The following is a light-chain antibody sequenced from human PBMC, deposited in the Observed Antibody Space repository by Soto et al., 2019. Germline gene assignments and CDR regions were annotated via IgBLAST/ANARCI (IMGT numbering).Light chain of an antibody. V-gene: IGKV3-15*01. CDR2: GAS. CDR1: LSVGTY. Sequence: EIVMTQSPATLSVSPGERATLSCRASLSVGTYLAWYQQKPGQAPRLLIYGASTRAAGISPRFSGGGSGTEFTLTISSLQSEDFAVYYCQQYNDWPRTFGQGTKVGIK. J-gene: IGKJ1*01. CDR3: QQYNDWPRT.